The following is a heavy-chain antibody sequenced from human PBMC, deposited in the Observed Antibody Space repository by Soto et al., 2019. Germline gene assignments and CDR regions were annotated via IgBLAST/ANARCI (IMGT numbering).Heavy chain of an antibody. CDR3: TGGYCTGGTCYSGYFQH. CDR2: IRSKANDYEK. V-gene: IGHV3-73*02. J-gene: IGHJ1*01. D-gene: IGHD2-15*01. Sequence: EVQLVQSGGGLVQPGGSLKLSCAASGFTFSGSTVHWVRQASGEGLQWVGRIRSKANDYEKTYIASVKDRFTISRDDSRNTAYLQMSDQKTEDTAVYYCTGGYCTGGTCYSGYFQHWGQGALVTVFS. CDR1: GFTFSGST.